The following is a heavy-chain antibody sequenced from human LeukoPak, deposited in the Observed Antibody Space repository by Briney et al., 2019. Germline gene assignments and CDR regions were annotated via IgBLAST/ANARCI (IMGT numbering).Heavy chain of an antibody. CDR1: AGSISRYY. V-gene: IGHV4-59*08. D-gene: IGHD3-22*01. J-gene: IGHJ4*02. Sequence: PSETLSLTCTVSAGSISRYYWRWIRQPPGKGLEWIGYIYYSGSTDYNPSLKSRVTISVDTSKNQFSLKLSSVTAADTAVYYCARRAFSSGYYYFDYWGQGTLVTVSS. CDR3: ARRAFSSGYYYFDY. CDR2: IYYSGST.